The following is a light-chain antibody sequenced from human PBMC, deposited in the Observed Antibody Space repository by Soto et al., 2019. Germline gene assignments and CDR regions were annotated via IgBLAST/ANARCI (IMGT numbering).Light chain of an antibody. CDR1: QSVSSN. Sequence: EIVMTHSPATLSVSPGERATLSCRASQSVSSNLAWYQQKPGQAPRHLIYGASTRATGIPARFSGSGSGTEFTLTISSLQSEDFAVYYCQQFNNTQTSWMYGQGPKVAI. V-gene: IGKV3-15*01. J-gene: IGKJ1*01. CDR3: QQFNNTQTSWM. CDR2: GAS.